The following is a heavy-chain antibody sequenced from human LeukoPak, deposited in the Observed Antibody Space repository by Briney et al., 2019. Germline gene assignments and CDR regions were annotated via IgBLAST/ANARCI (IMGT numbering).Heavy chain of an antibody. CDR2: IYYSGST. V-gene: IGHV4-39*07. Sequence: PSETLSLTCTVSGGSISSSSYYWGWIRQPPGKGLEWIGSIYYSGSTYYNPSLKSRVTISVDTSKNQFSLKLSSVTAADTAVYYCARFHHRRYCSSTSCYTSAFDIWGQGTMVTVSS. CDR3: ARFHHRRYCSSTSCYTSAFDI. CDR1: GGSISSSSYY. J-gene: IGHJ3*02. D-gene: IGHD2-2*02.